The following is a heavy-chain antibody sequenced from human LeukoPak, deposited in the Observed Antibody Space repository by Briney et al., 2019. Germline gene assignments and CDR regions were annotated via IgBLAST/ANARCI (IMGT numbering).Heavy chain of an antibody. Sequence: GGSLRLSCAASGFTFSDYSLTWVCQAPGKGLEWVSYISRSSSTISYADSVKGRFTISRDNAKNSLYLQMNSLRDEDSAVYYCARGTGIAGNWFDPWGQGTLVTVSS. V-gene: IGHV3-48*02. J-gene: IGHJ5*02. CDR1: GFTFSDYS. CDR3: ARGTGIAGNWFDP. CDR2: ISRSSSTI. D-gene: IGHD6-13*01.